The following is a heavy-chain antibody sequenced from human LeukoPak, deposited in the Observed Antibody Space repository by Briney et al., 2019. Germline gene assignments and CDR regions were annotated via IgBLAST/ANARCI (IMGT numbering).Heavy chain of an antibody. Sequence: SETLSLTCTVSGGSISSYYWSWIRQPPGKGLEWIGYIYYSGSTNYNPSLKSRVTISVDTSKNQSSLKLSSVTAADTAVYYCARAPGRGGYYMDVWGKGTTVTVSS. J-gene: IGHJ6*03. CDR2: IYYSGST. CDR3: ARAPGRGGYYMDV. D-gene: IGHD3-10*01. CDR1: GGSISSYY. V-gene: IGHV4-59*01.